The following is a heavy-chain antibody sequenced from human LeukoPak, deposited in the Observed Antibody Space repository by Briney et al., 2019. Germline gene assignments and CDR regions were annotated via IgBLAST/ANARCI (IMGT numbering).Heavy chain of an antibody. CDR3: VRAYSRGYSDDFDY. CDR1: GFTFSDYY. V-gene: IGHV3-11*01. Sequence: GGSLRLSCAASGFTFSDYYMSWMRQAPGRGLGWVSYIDGSGSSIYYADSAKGRFTVSRDNAENSLYLQMNSLRGEDTAVYYCVRAYSRGYSDDFDYWGQGTLVTVSS. CDR2: IDGSGSSI. D-gene: IGHD3-22*01. J-gene: IGHJ4*02.